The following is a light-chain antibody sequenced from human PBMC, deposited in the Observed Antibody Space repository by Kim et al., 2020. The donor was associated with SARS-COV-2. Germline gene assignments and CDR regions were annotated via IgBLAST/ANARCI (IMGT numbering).Light chain of an antibody. CDR3: QQYNKWPPWT. CDR2: GAS. J-gene: IGKJ1*01. CDR1: QSVSSN. Sequence: EIVMTQSPATLSVSPGERATLSCRVSQSVSSNFAWYQHKPGQAPRLLIYGASTRATGVPARFSGSGSGTEFTLTISSLQSEDFAVYYCQQYNKWPPWTFGQGTKVDIK. V-gene: IGKV3-15*01.